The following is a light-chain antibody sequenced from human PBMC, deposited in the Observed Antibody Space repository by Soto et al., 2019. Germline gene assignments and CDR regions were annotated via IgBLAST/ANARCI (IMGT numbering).Light chain of an antibody. CDR3: SSYTSSSLDV. CDR2: DVN. V-gene: IGLV2-14*01. Sequence: QSALTQPASVSGSPGQSITLSCTGTSSDVGGYNYVSWYQQHPGKAPKLMIYDVNNRPSGVSNRFSGSKSGNTASLTISGLQAEDDADYYCSSYTSSSLDVFGTGTKLTVL. J-gene: IGLJ1*01. CDR1: SSDVGGYNY.